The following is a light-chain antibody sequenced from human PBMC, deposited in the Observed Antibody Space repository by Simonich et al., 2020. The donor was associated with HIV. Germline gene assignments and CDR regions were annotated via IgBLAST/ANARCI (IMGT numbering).Light chain of an antibody. CDR3: SSFATSSTYV. CDR1: SSDVGGYNR. CDR2: EVK. Sequence: QSALTQPPSASGSPGQSVTISCTGTSSDVGGYNRVSWYQQPPGTAPKLMIYEVKNRPSGVPDRFSGFKSDNTAFLTISGLQAEDEAEYYCSSFATSSTYVFGTGTKVTAL. J-gene: IGLJ1*01. V-gene: IGLV2-18*02.